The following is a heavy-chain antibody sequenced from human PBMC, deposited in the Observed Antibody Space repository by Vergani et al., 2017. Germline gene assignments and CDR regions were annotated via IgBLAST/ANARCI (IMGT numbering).Heavy chain of an antibody. V-gene: IGHV1-2*02. CDR3: ARVGYDILTGYYVGDAFDI. D-gene: IGHD3-9*01. J-gene: IGHJ3*02. CDR2: INPNSGGT. CDR1: GFTFTGYY. Sequence: VQLVESGGGLVKPGGSLRLSCAASGFTFTGYYMNWVRQAPGQGLEWMGWINPNSGGTNYAQKFQGRVTMTRDTSISTAYMELSRLRSDDTAVYYCARVGYDILTGYYVGDAFDIWGQGTMVTVSS.